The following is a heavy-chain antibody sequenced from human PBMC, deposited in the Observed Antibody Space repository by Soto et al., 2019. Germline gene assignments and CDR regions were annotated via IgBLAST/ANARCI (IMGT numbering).Heavy chain of an antibody. CDR2: IYYSGST. CDR1: GCSISSGGYY. J-gene: IGHJ3*02. D-gene: IGHD3-22*01. Sequence: PSETLSLTCTVSGCSISSGGYYWSLIRQHPGKGLEWIGYIYYSGSTYYNPSLKSRVTISVDTSKNPFSLKLSSVTAADTAVYYCARDKYYYDSSGYYEPYDAFDIWGQGTMVT. V-gene: IGHV4-31*03. CDR3: ARDKYYYDSSGYYEPYDAFDI.